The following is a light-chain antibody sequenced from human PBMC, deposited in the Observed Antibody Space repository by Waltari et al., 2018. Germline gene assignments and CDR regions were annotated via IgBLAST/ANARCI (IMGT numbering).Light chain of an antibody. CDR1: QRVYSSC. J-gene: IGKJ1*01. CDR2: GAS. V-gene: IGKV3-20*01. CDR3: AQYGSSPEP. Sequence: IVLTQSPGTLSLSPGERATLSCWASQRVYSSCLAWYQQKAGQPPRPRIYGASSRSTGLPHRFIARGSGRGLPPTISSLAREDFGVNYCAQYGSSPEPFGQRTEVAI.